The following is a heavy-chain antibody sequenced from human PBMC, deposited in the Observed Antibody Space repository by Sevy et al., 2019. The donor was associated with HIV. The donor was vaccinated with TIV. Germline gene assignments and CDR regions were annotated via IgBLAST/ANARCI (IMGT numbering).Heavy chain of an antibody. V-gene: IGHV1-2*02. D-gene: IGHD5-18*01. Sequence: ASVKVSCKASGYTFTGQYIHWVRQAPGQGLEWMGWINPNSGDTNNAQEVQGRVTMTRDTSNSTAYMELSGLKSDDTAVYYCSRDLRLRGYSYGCFDYWGQGTLVTVSS. CDR2: INPNSGDT. J-gene: IGHJ4*02. CDR1: GYTFTGQY. CDR3: SRDLRLRGYSYGCFDY.